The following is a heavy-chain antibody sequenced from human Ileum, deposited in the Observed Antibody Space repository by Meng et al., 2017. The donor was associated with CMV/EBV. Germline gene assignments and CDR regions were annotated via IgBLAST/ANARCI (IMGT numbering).Heavy chain of an antibody. CDR1: GFSVSSNY. Sequence: EALKTSCAASGFSVSSNYMSWVRQAPGKGLEWVSIIYSGGSTYYADSVKGRFTISRDNYKNTLYLQMSSLRAEDTAVYYCAGSSHCGYVDYWGQGTLVTVSS. V-gene: IGHV3-53*01. D-gene: IGHD2-21*01. CDR3: AGSSHCGYVDY. J-gene: IGHJ4*02. CDR2: IYSGGST.